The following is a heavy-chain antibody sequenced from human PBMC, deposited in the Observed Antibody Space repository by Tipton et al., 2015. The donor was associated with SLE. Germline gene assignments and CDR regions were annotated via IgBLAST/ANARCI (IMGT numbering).Heavy chain of an antibody. J-gene: IGHJ4*02. D-gene: IGHD6-19*01. CDR3: ARLRVRGWSGVY. Sequence: LRLSCTVYGDSINNTTYYWGWIRQSPGKGLEWMGNIFQSGRTYYNPSLKSRVTMSIDTSQNQFSLNLDSLTAADTAMYYCARLRVRGWSGVYWGQGTLVTVSS. V-gene: IGHV4-39*07. CDR2: IFQSGRT. CDR1: GDSINNTTYY.